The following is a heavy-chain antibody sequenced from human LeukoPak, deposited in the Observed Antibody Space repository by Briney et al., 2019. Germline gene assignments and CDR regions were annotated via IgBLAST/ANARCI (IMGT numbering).Heavy chain of an antibody. J-gene: IGHJ4*02. D-gene: IGHD1-1*01. Sequence: ASVKVSCKASGYTFTSYGISWVGQAPGQGLEWMGWISAYSGKTNYAQKLQEGLTMTTDTYASTPAIDLRNLSTDDTAACYCARARPLGPICYFHYWGQGTLVTVPS. V-gene: IGHV1-18*01. CDR1: GYTFTSYG. CDR2: ISAYSGKT. CDR3: ARARPLGPICYFHY.